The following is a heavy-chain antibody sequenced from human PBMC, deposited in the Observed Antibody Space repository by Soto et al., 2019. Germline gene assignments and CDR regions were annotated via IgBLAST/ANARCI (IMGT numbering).Heavy chain of an antibody. D-gene: IGHD2-15*01. V-gene: IGHV3-23*01. CDR1: GFTFSNYA. CDR2: LSGNGGDT. J-gene: IGHJ4*02. Sequence: GGSLRLSCAASGFTFSNYAMNWVRLAPGKGLEWVSDLSGNGGDTNYADSVKGRFTVSRDNSKNTLYLQMNSLRDEDTAVYYCAKDQRVPRSGGSCFVSWRQGPLVTVS. CDR3: AKDQRVPRSGGSCFVS.